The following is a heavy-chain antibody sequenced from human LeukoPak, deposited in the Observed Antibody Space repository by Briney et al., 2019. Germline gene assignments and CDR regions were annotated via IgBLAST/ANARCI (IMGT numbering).Heavy chain of an antibody. D-gene: IGHD3-3*01. CDR3: ARSLHYDFWSGYSYYYYYGMDV. CDR1: GYTFTSYA. J-gene: IGHJ6*02. Sequence: ASVKVSCKASGYTFTSYAMNWVRQATGQGLEWMGWMNPNSGNTGYAKKFQGRVTMTRNTSISTAYMELSSLRSEDTAVYYCARSLHYDFWSGYSYYYYYGMDVWGQGTTVTVSS. CDR2: MNPNSGNT. V-gene: IGHV1-8*02.